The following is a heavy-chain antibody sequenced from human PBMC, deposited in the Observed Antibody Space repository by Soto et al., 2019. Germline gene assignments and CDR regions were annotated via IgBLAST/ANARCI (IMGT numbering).Heavy chain of an antibody. J-gene: IGHJ6*02. CDR1: GGTFSSYA. D-gene: IGHD3-10*01. V-gene: IGHV1-69*01. CDR2: IIPIFGTT. Sequence: QVQLVQSGAEVKKPGSSVMVSCEASGGTFSSYAISWVRQAPGQGLEWVGGIIPIFGTTNYARTFEGRVTITADESTSTAYLEVNSLRSEDTAVYYCARGVRSGTRNYYYYGMDVWGQGTTVTVSS. CDR3: ARGVRSGTRNYYYYGMDV.